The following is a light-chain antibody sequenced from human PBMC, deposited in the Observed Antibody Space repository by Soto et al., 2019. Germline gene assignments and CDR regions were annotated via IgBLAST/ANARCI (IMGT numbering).Light chain of an antibody. CDR2: GAS. CDR3: QQYNNWPQT. CDR1: QSISSN. J-gene: IGKJ1*01. Sequence: EIVLTQSPATLSVSPGERATLSCRASQSISSNLVWYQQKPGQATRLIIYGASTRATGISPRFSGSGSGTEFTLTISSLQSEDFAVYYCQQYNNWPQTFGQGTKVVIK. V-gene: IGKV3-15*01.